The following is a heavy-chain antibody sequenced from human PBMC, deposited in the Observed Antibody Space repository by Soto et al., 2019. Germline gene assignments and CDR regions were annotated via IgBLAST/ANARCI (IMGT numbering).Heavy chain of an antibody. V-gene: IGHV4-34*01. J-gene: IGHJ4*02. D-gene: IGHD3-3*01. CDR1: GGSFSGYY. Sequence: SETLSLTCAVYGGSFSGYYWSWIRQPPGKGLEWIGEINHSGSTNYNPSLKSRVTISVGTSKNQFSLKLSSVTAADKAVYYCARXRYDFWSLKSRPYYFDYWGQGTLVTVSS. CDR3: ARXRYDFWSLKSRPYYFDY. CDR2: INHSGST.